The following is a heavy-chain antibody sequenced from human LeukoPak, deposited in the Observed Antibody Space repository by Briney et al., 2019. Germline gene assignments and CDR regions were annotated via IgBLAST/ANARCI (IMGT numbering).Heavy chain of an antibody. J-gene: IGHJ4*02. V-gene: IGHV3-23*01. D-gene: IGHD5-24*01. CDR3: AKSGYNRFDY. Sequence: GGSLRLSCAASGFTFSSYAMSWVRQAPGKGLEWVSAFSGSGGDTYYADSVKGRFTISRDNSKNTLYLQMNSLRAEDTAVYYCAKSGYNRFDYWGQGTLLTVSS. CDR1: GFTFSSYA. CDR2: FSGSGGDT.